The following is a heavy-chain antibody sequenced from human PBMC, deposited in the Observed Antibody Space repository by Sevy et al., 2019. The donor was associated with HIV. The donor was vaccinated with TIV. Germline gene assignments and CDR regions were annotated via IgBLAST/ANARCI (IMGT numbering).Heavy chain of an antibody. CDR1: GFTFSSYA. CDR2: ISYDGSNK. Sequence: GGSLRLSCAASGFTFSSYAMHWVRQAPGKGLEWVAVISYDGSNKYYADSVKGRFTISRDNSKNTLYLQMNRLRAEDTAVYYCARSPGYYDFWSGYYTDYYYYMDVWGKGTTVTVSS. V-gene: IGHV3-30-3*01. CDR3: ARSPGYYDFWSGYYTDYYYYMDV. D-gene: IGHD3-3*01. J-gene: IGHJ6*03.